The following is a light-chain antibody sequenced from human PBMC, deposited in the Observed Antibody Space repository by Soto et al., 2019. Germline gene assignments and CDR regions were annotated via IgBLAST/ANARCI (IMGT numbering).Light chain of an antibody. V-gene: IGKV3-11*01. CDR3: HHRGNGIT. CDR2: DAS. Sequence: EILMTQSPATLSGSPGERATLSCRASQSVSINLAWYQQKPGQVPRLLIYDASTRATGIPARFSGSGSGTDFTLTISSLEPEDFAVYYCHHRGNGITFGQGTRLEIK. CDR1: QSVSIN. J-gene: IGKJ5*01.